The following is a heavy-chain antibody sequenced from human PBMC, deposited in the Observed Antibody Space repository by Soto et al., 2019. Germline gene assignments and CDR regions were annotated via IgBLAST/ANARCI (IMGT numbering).Heavy chain of an antibody. CDR1: GGSISPSRYS. CDR3: AARQGGSYNWCAH. V-gene: IGHV4-39*01. J-gene: IGHJ5*02. Sequence: SETLALTCTVSGGSISPSRYSCGWILHPPRRGLPWIGSAYHRGSTYYNPYLKSRVTMSVDTSKNQSSRKLSSVTAADTAVYYCAARQGGSYNWCAHWGQG. D-gene: IGHD2-15*01. CDR2: AYHRGST.